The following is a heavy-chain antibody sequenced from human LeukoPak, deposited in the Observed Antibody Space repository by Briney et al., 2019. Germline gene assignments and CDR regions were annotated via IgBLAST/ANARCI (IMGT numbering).Heavy chain of an antibody. Sequence: GSLRLSCAASGFTFSSYCMSWVRQAPGKGLEWIGSIHNSGSTYYNPSLKSRVTISVRTSKNQFSLKLSSVTAADTAVYYCARLSTVTTSFDYWGQGTLVTVSS. CDR3: ARLSTVTTSFDY. CDR1: GFTFSSYC. D-gene: IGHD4-17*01. V-gene: IGHV4-39*07. J-gene: IGHJ4*02. CDR2: IHNSGST.